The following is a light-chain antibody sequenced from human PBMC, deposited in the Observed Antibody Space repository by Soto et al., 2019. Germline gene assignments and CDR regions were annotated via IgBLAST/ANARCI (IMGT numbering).Light chain of an antibody. Sequence: PAARPVCKEDRSLLSRWASQSVSGNLAWYQQKPGQAPRLLISDASNRATGIPDRFSGSGSGTGYTLSVCGLEIPDEALYCSLFYVMLSLPVAGGTKVDIK. CDR3: LFYVMLSLP. CDR2: DAS. V-gene: IGKV3D-11*03. CDR1: QSVSGN. J-gene: IGKJ4*01.